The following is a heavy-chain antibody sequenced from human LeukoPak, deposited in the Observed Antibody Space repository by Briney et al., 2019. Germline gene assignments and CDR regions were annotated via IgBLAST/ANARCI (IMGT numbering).Heavy chain of an antibody. CDR2: MYCAGTNQ. CDR3: ARVRRDGYNRDAFDI. D-gene: IGHD5-24*01. V-gene: IGHV3-33*01. Sequence: GGSLRLSCAASDFTFSNYGMHWVRQAPGKGLEWVAVMYCAGTNQYYADSVKGRFTISRDNSNNRLYLQMNSLRAEDTAVYYCARVRRDGYNRDAFDIWGQGTMVTVSS. CDR1: DFTFSNYG. J-gene: IGHJ3*02.